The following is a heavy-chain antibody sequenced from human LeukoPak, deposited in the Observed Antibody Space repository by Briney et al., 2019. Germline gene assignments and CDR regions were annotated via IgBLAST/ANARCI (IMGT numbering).Heavy chain of an antibody. V-gene: IGHV1-46*01. J-gene: IGHJ4*02. CDR2: INPSGGRT. CDR3: ARGSRFLDY. CDR1: GYTFTSDY. D-gene: IGHD3-3*01. Sequence: GASVKVSCKASGYTFTSDYIHWVRQAPGQGLEWLGIINPSGGRTTYGQNFQGRVTMTRDTSTSTVYMELSSLRSEDTAVSYCARGSRFLDYWGQGTLVTVSS.